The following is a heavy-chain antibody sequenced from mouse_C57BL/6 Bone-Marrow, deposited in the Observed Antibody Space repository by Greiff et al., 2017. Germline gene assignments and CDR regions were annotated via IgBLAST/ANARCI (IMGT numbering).Heavy chain of an antibody. Sequence: EVKLVESGGGLVKPGGSLKLSCAASGFTFSSYAMSWVRQTPEKRLEWVATISDGGSYTYYPDNVKGRFTISRDNAKNNLYLHMSHLKSEDTAMYYCAREDYLGWYFDVWGTGTTVTVSS. CDR3: AREDYLGWYFDV. J-gene: IGHJ1*03. CDR2: ISDGGSYT. V-gene: IGHV5-4*01. D-gene: IGHD5-5*01. CDR1: GFTFSSYA.